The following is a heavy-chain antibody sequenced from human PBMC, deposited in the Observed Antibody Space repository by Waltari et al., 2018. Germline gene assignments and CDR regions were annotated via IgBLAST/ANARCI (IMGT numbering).Heavy chain of an antibody. CDR3: ARDRFVAGTRTYYFDY. V-gene: IGHV3-53*01. Sequence: EVQLVESGGGLIQPGGSLRLSCAASGFTVSSNYMSWVRQAPGKGLEWVSVIDSGGSTYYADSVKGRFTISRDNSKNTLYLQMNSLRAEDTAVYYCARDRFVAGTRTYYFDYWGQGTLVTVSS. CDR1: GFTVSSNY. CDR2: IDSGGST. D-gene: IGHD6-19*01. J-gene: IGHJ4*02.